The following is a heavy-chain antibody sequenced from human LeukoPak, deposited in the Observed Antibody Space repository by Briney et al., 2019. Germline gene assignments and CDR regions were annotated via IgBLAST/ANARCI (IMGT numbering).Heavy chain of an antibody. Sequence: SETLSLTCTVPGGSISSYYWSWIRQPPGKGLEWIGYIYYSGSTNYNPSLKSRITISVDTSKNQFSLKLSSVTAADTAVYYCARGVLMVRGVIFDYWGQGTLVTVSS. J-gene: IGHJ4*02. CDR3: ARGVLMVRGVIFDY. CDR1: GGSISSYY. D-gene: IGHD3-10*01. CDR2: IYYSGST. V-gene: IGHV4-59*01.